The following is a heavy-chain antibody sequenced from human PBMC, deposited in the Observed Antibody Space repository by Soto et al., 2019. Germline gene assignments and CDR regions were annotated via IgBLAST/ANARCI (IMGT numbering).Heavy chain of an antibody. CDR2: IFYSGTT. J-gene: IGHJ4*02. CDR1: GGSISSGDYY. V-gene: IGHV4-30-4*01. Sequence: QVQLQESVPGLLKPSQTLALTCTVSGGSISSGDYYWSWIRQPPGKGLEWIGSIFYSGTTYCNPSLKRRAILSIYTAKNQCSLRLSSVTAADTAVYSCASGEDYWGQGTLVTVSS. CDR3: ASGEDY.